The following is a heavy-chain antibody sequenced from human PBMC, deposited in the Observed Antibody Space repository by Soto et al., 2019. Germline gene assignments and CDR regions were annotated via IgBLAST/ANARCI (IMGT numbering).Heavy chain of an antibody. J-gene: IGHJ5*02. CDR2: VNPDGTTT. CDR1: GFTFSTYW. CDR3: ARDLAGVDAS. V-gene: IGHV3-74*01. Sequence: EVQLVESGGGLVQPGGSLRLSCAASGFTFSTYWMHWVRQVPGKGLVWVSRVNPDGTTTNYAASVKGRFTISRDNAKNTLHLQMNSLRVDDTAVYFCARDLAGVDASWGQGTLVTVSS. D-gene: IGHD7-27*01.